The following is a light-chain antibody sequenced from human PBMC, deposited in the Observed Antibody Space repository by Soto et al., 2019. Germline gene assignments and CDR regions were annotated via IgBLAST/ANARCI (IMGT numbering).Light chain of an antibody. Sequence: DIQMTQSPSSVSASVGDTVTITCRARQGVKFLAGYQQKPVKDPRLLNYEATNLQSRVPPRFSGSGSVTDFTLTTRSLQPEHFATYFCQQANSFPSTFGQGTRLEIK. V-gene: IGKV1-12*01. CDR2: EAT. CDR1: QGVKFL. CDR3: QQANSFPST. J-gene: IGKJ5*01.